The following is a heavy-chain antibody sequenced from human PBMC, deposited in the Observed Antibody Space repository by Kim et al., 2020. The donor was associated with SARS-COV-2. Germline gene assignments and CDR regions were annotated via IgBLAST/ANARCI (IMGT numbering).Heavy chain of an antibody. Sequence: ASVKVSCKASGYTFTSYAMHWVRQAPGQRLEWMGWINAGNGNTKYSQKFQGRVTITRDTSASTAYMELSSLRSEDTAVYYCARGSGYSYDYPPFDYWGQGTLVTVSS. CDR3: ARGSGYSYDYPPFDY. CDR1: GYTFTSYA. D-gene: IGHD5-18*01. CDR2: INAGNGNT. J-gene: IGHJ4*02. V-gene: IGHV1-3*01.